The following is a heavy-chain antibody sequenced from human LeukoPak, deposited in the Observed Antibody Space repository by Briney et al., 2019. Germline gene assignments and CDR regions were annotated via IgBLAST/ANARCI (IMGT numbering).Heavy chain of an antibody. D-gene: IGHD3-22*01. CDR1: AFTFSNFA. CDR2: ISGSGDST. CDR3: AKVLVSGYYYDY. J-gene: IGHJ4*02. Sequence: PGGSLRLSCAASAFTFSNFAMLWVRQAPGKGLEWVSSISGSGDSTHYTDSVKGRFTISRDNSRNTVYLQMNSLRAEDTALYYCAKVLVSGYYYDYWGQGTLVTVSS. V-gene: IGHV3-23*01.